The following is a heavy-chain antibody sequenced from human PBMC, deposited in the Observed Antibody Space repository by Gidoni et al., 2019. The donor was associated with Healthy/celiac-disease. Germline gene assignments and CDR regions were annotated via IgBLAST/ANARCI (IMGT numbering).Heavy chain of an antibody. J-gene: IGHJ3*02. D-gene: IGHD2-21*01. CDR2: IYYSGST. Sequence: QLQLQESGPGLVKPSETLSLTCTVSGGSISSSSYYWGWIRQPPGKGLEWIGSIYYSGSTYYNPSLKSRVTISVDTSKNQFSLKLSSVTAADTAVYYCARGGGHIMHAFDIWGQGTMVTVSS. CDR3: ARGGGHIMHAFDI. V-gene: IGHV4-39*01. CDR1: GGSISSSSYY.